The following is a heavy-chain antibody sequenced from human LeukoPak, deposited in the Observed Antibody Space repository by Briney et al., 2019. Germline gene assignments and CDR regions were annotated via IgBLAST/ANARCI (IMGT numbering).Heavy chain of an antibody. CDR3: ARASYYDSSGLFDY. V-gene: IGHV3-74*01. Sequence: GGCLRLSCAASGFTFSSSWMDWVRQAPGKGLVWVSRINSDGRSTSYADSVKGRFTISRDNAKNTMYLQMNSLRAEDTPVYSCARASYYDSSGLFDYWGQGTLVTVSS. J-gene: IGHJ4*02. CDR2: INSDGRST. D-gene: IGHD3-22*01. CDR1: GFTFSSSW.